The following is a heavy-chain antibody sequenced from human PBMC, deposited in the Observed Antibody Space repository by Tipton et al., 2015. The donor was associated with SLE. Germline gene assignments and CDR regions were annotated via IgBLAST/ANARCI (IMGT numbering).Heavy chain of an antibody. Sequence: SLRLSCAASGFTFSSYWMHWVRQAPGKGLVWVSRINSDGSSTSYADSVKGRFTISRDNAKNTLYLQMNSLRAEDTAVYYCAKSRGAAGIDYWGQGTLVTVSS. J-gene: IGHJ4*02. CDR3: AKSRGAAGIDY. D-gene: IGHD6-13*01. CDR2: INSDGSST. CDR1: GFTFSSYW. V-gene: IGHV3-74*01.